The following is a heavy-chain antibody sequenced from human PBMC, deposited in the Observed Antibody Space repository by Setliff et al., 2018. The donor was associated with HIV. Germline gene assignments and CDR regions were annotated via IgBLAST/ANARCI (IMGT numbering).Heavy chain of an antibody. Sequence: SLKISCAASGFTFSNYAMSWVRQAPGEGLEWVSAILSTGERTFYADSVKGRFTISRDNSKNTVYLQMNSLRAEDTAEYYCAKGLAASGLGYFDSWGRGILVTVSS. CDR2: ILSTGERT. CDR3: AKGLAASGLGYFDS. CDR1: GFTFSNYA. D-gene: IGHD3-22*01. V-gene: IGHV3-23*01. J-gene: IGHJ4*02.